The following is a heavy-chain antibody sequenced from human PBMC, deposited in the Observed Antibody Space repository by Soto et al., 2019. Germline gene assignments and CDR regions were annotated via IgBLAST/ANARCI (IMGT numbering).Heavy chain of an antibody. CDR2: IYSDGSST. CDR3: ARDPDIVIIPAATDAMDV. CDR1: GFTFSSCW. D-gene: IGHD2-2*01. Sequence: GESLRLSCAASGFTFSSCWMHWVRQAPGKGLVWVSRIYSDGSSTTYADSVKGRFTISRDNSKNTLYLQMNSLRAEDTAVYYCARDPDIVIIPAATDAMDVWGQGTTVTVSS. J-gene: IGHJ6*02. V-gene: IGHV3-74*01.